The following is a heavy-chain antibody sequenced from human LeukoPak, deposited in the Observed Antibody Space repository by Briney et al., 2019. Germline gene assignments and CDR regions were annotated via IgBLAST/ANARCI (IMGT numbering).Heavy chain of an antibody. V-gene: IGHV3-21*01. Sequence: GGSLRLSCAASGFTFSSYSMNWVRQAPGQGLEWVSSISSSSSYIYYADSVKGRFTISRDNAKNSLYLQMNSLRAEDTAVYYCARDSGNYYMDVWGKGTTVTVSS. CDR1: GFTFSSYS. J-gene: IGHJ6*03. CDR2: ISSSSSYI. D-gene: IGHD3-10*01. CDR3: ARDSGNYYMDV.